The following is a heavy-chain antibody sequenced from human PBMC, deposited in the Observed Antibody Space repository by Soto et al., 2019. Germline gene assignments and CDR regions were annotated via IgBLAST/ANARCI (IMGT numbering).Heavy chain of an antibody. CDR1: GFNFGDLY. J-gene: IGHJ4*02. V-gene: IGHV3-11*01. D-gene: IGHD1-7*01. CDR3: ASQLQVSRRKNDFHF. CDR2: ISATGET. Sequence: QVQLVESGGALVKPGGSLRLSCAASGFNFGDLYISWIRQAPGKGLEWVSFISATGETTYADSVKGRFTISRDNAQKSLDLQMNGLRDEDTAIYYCASQLQVSRRKNDFHFWGQGTLVTVSS.